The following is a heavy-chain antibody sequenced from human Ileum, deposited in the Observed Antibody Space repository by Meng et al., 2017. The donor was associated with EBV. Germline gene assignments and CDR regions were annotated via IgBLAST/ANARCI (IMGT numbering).Heavy chain of an antibody. CDR1: GFTFSSYW. Sequence: EVPLVESGGALVQPGGSLRLSCAASGFTFSSYWMHWVRQAPGQGLVWVSRTNEDGGITNYADSVKGRFTISRDNTKNTLYLQMNSLRAEDTAVYFCSRDLAGSDDDWGQGTLVTVSS. CDR2: TNEDGGIT. V-gene: IGHV3-74*01. CDR3: SRDLAGSDDD. J-gene: IGHJ4*02. D-gene: IGHD6-25*01.